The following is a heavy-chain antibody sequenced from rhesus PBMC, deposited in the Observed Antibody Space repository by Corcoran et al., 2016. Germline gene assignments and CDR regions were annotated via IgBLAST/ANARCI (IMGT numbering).Heavy chain of an antibody. Sequence: QVQLQESGPGLVKPSETLSLTCAVSGYSISSGYGWGWIRQPPGKGLEWIGQIYGGSGSTYYNPSLNSRVTGSKGTSKNQFSLKLSSVTAADTAVYYCARRERSIGWENDAFDFWGQGLRVTVSS. CDR2: IYGGSGST. CDR1: GYSISSGYG. D-gene: IGHD6-31*01. V-gene: IGHV4-127*01. CDR3: ARRERSIGWENDAFDF. J-gene: IGHJ3*01.